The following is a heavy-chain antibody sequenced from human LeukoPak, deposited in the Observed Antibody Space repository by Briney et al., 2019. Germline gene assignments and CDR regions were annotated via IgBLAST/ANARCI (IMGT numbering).Heavy chain of an antibody. CDR3: AREGVTMIVVAETGPDY. J-gene: IGHJ4*02. Sequence: GASVKVSCKASGYTFTSYGISWVRQAPGQGLEWMGWISAYNGNTNYAQKLQGRVTMTTDTSTSTAYMELRSLRSDDTAMYYCAREGVTMIVVAETGPDYWGQGTLVTVSS. CDR2: ISAYNGNT. D-gene: IGHD3-22*01. V-gene: IGHV1-18*01. CDR1: GYTFTSYG.